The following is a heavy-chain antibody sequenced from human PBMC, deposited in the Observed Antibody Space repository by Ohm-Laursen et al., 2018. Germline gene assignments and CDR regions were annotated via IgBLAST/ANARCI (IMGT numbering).Heavy chain of an antibody. CDR2: ISSSSSYI. CDR3: ARGLSDLTRNNWFDP. Sequence: GSLRLSCTAPGFTFSSYSMNWVRQAPGKGLEWVSSISSSSSYIYYADSVKGRFTISRDNAKNSLYLQMNSLRAEDTAVYYCARGLSDLTRNNWFDPWGQGTLVTVSS. D-gene: IGHD2-21*01. CDR1: GFTFSSYS. J-gene: IGHJ5*02. V-gene: IGHV3-21*01.